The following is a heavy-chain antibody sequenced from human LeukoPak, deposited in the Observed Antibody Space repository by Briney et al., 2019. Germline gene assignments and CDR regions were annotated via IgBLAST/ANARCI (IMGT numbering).Heavy chain of an antibody. V-gene: IGHV1-18*01. CDR2: ISAYNGNT. CDR3: ARKIMGIKGFFDY. J-gene: IGHJ4*02. Sequence: ASVKVSCKASGFTFTSYGISWVRQAPGQGLEWMGWISAYNGNTNYAQKLQGRVTMTRDTSTSTVYMELSSLRSEDTAVYYCARKIMGIKGFFDYWGQGTLVTVSS. D-gene: IGHD3-16*01. CDR1: GFTFTSYG.